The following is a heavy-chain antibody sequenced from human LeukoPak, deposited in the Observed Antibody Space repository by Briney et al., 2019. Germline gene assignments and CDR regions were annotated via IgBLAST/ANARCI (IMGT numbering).Heavy chain of an antibody. CDR1: GFTFSSFG. D-gene: IGHD3-9*01. CDR3: AKEWVGDILTGYYIPFDY. Sequence: PGGSLRLSCAASGFTFSSFGMTWVRQAQAPGKGLEWVSGISGSDGSTYYADSVKGRFTISRDNSKNTLYLQMNSLRAEDTAVYYCAKEWVGDILTGYYIPFDYWGQGTLVTVSS. V-gene: IGHV3-23*01. J-gene: IGHJ4*02. CDR2: ISGSDGST.